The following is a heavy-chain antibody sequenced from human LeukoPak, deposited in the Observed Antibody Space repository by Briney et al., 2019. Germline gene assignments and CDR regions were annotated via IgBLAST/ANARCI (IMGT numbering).Heavy chain of an antibody. J-gene: IGHJ4*02. CDR3: ATIRDGYNPFDY. CDR2: ISAYNGNT. Sequence: ASVKVSCKASGYTFTSYGISWVRQAPGQWLEWMGWISAYNGNTNYAQKLQGRVTMTTDTSTSTAYMELRSLRSDDTAVYYCATIRDGYNPFDYWGQGTLVTVSS. CDR1: GYTFTSYG. V-gene: IGHV1-18*01. D-gene: IGHD5-12*01.